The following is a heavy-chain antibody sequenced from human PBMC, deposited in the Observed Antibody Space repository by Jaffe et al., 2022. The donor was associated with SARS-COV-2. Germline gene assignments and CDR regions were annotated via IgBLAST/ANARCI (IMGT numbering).Heavy chain of an antibody. Sequence: QVQLVESGGGVVQPGKSLRLSCAASGFTFSSYGMHWVRQAPGKGLEWVAVISYDGNNKYYLDSVKGRFTISRDNSKNTLYLQMNSLRAEDTAVYYCAKPPGCSSSNCYTEYFFDYWGQGTLVTVSS. CDR2: ISYDGNNK. V-gene: IGHV3-30*18. CDR3: AKPPGCSSSNCYTEYFFDY. CDR1: GFTFSSYG. J-gene: IGHJ4*02. D-gene: IGHD2-2*02.